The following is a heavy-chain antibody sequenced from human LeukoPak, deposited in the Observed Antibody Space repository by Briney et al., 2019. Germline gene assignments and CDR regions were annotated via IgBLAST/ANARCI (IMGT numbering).Heavy chain of an antibody. V-gene: IGHV4-59*01. J-gene: IGHJ4*02. CDR2: IYYSGST. Sequence: PSETLSLTCAVYGGSFSGYYWSWIRQPPGKGLEWIGYIYYSGSTNYNPSLKSRVTISVDTSKNQFSLKLSSVTAADTAVYYCAREQWLGFYYFDYWGQGTLVTVSS. CDR1: GGSFSGYY. D-gene: IGHD6-19*01. CDR3: AREQWLGFYYFDY.